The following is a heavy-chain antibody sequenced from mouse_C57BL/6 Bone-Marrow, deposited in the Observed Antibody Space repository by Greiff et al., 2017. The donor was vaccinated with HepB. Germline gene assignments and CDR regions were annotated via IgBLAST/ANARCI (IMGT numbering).Heavy chain of an antibody. CDR2: ISSGSSTI. Sequence: DVMLVESGGGLVKPGGSLKLSCAASGFTFSDYGMHWVRQAPEKGLEWVAYISSGSSTIYCADTVKGRFTISRDNAKNTLFLQMTSLRSEDTAMYYCARIYDSWFAYWGQGTLVTVSA. D-gene: IGHD2-4*01. V-gene: IGHV5-17*01. CDR3: ARIYDSWFAY. CDR1: GFTFSDYG. J-gene: IGHJ3*01.